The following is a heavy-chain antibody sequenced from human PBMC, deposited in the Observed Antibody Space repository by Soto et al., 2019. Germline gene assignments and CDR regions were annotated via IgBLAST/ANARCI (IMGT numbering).Heavy chain of an antibody. V-gene: IGHV3-13*01. CDR3: ARVRYYDSSGYYRVMDV. CDR1: GFTFSSYD. J-gene: IGHJ6*02. Sequence: EVQLLESGGGLVQPGGSLILSCAASGFTFSSYDMHWVRQVTGKGLEWVSAIGTAGDTYYPGSVKGRFTISRENAKNCLYLQVNSLRAEDTAVYYCARVRYYDSSGYYRVMDVWGQGTTVTVSS. D-gene: IGHD3-22*01. CDR2: IGTAGDT.